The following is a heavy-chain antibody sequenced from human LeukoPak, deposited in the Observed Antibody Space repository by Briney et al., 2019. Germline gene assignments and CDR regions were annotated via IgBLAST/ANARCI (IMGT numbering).Heavy chain of an antibody. D-gene: IGHD2/OR15-2a*01. V-gene: IGHV5-51*01. J-gene: IGHJ4*02. CDR2: IYPGDSDT. CDR1: GYNFTTSW. Sequence: GESLKISCKGSGYNFTTSWIGWVRQMPGKGLEWMGIIYPGDSDTRYSPSFHGQVTFSADKSISTAYLQWSSLKASHTATYYCARHSMDAPSDYWGQGTLVTVSS. CDR3: ARHSMDAPSDY.